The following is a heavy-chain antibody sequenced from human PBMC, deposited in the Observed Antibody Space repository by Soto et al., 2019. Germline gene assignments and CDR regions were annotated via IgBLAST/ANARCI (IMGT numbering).Heavy chain of an antibody. V-gene: IGHV3-23*01. CDR1: GFTFSSYA. Sequence: GGSLRLSCAASGFTFSSYAMSWVRQAPGKGLEWVSSISGSGGSTYYADSVKGRFTISRDNSKNTLYLQMNSLRAEDTAVYYCAKDYYYGSGSYYQFDYWGQGTLVTVSS. CDR3: AKDYYYGSGSYYQFDY. D-gene: IGHD3-10*01. CDR2: ISGSGGST. J-gene: IGHJ4*02.